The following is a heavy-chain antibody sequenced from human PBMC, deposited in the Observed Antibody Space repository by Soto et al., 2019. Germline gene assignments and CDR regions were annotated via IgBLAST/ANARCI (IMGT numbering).Heavy chain of an antibody. Sequence: QVQLQQWGAGLLKPSETLSLTCAVYGGSFSGYYWWWIRQPPGEGLELIGEINHSGSANYNPTLKRRGTISVDTSKNQLSLRLSSVTAADTAVYYCARGKDLAVAVQGALDYWGQGTLVTVSS. CDR1: GGSFSGYY. CDR3: ARGKDLAVAVQGALDY. J-gene: IGHJ4*01. D-gene: IGHD6-19*01. CDR2: INHSGSA. V-gene: IGHV4-34*01.